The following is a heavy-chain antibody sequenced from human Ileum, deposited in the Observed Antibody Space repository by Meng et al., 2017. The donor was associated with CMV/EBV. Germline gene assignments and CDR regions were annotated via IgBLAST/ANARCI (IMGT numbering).Heavy chain of an antibody. J-gene: IGHJ5*02. Sequence: GESLKISCAASGFTFSSYSVHWVRQAPGKGLEWVTVISYDGSKKYYADAVKGRFTISRDNSKNTLFLQMNSLRAEDTAVYYCAKGAATCGSTSCHRSWFDPWGQGTLVTVSS. V-gene: IGHV3-30*04. CDR2: ISYDGSKK. CDR1: GFTFSSYS. D-gene: IGHD2-2*01. CDR3: AKGAATCGSTSCHRSWFDP.